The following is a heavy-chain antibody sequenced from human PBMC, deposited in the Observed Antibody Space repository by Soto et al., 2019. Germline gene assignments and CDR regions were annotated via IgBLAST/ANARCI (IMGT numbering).Heavy chain of an antibody. D-gene: IGHD2-15*01. CDR1: GGSSRSGGYY. Sequence: PSETHSLTCTFSGGSSRSGGYYWSWIRQHPGKGLEWIGYIYYSGSTYYNPSLKSRVTISVDTSKNQFSLKLSSVTAADTAVYYCARVSSARDYSYERVEVRKYFDYWGQGTLVTVSS. CDR3: ARVSSARDYSYERVEVRKYFDY. CDR2: IYYSGST. V-gene: IGHV4-31*03. J-gene: IGHJ4*02.